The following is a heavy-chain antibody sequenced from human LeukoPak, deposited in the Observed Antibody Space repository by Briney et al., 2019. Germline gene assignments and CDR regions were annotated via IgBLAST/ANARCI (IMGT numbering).Heavy chain of an antibody. CDR1: GFTFSSYA. CDR2: ISYDGSNK. V-gene: IGHV3-30-3*01. D-gene: IGHD3-10*01. J-gene: IGHJ4*02. CDR3: ASGSSLWFGDYLGDYFDY. Sequence: GGSLRLSCAASGFTFSSYAMHWVRQAPGKGLEWVAVISYDGSNKYYADSVKGRFTISRDNSKNTLYLQMNSLRAEDTAVYYCASGSSLWFGDYLGDYFDYWGQGTLVTVSS.